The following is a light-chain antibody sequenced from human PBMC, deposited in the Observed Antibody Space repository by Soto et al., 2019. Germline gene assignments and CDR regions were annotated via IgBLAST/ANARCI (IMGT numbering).Light chain of an antibody. CDR1: SSDFGGYNY. J-gene: IGLJ1*01. CDR3: SSYTSSSTPYV. Sequence: QSALTQPASVSGSPGQSITISCTGTSSDFGGYNYVSWYQQHPGKAPKLMIYDVSNRPSGVSSRFSGSKSGNTASLTISGLQAEDEADYYCSSYTSSSTPYVFGTGTKVTVL. V-gene: IGLV2-14*01. CDR2: DVS.